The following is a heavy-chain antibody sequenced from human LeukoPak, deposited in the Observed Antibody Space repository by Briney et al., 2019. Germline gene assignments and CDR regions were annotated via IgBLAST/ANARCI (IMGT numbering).Heavy chain of an antibody. CDR2: ISAYNGNT. CDR3: AVSIAAAGLGDY. V-gene: IGHV1-18*01. CDR1: GYTFTSYG. J-gene: IGHJ4*02. D-gene: IGHD6-13*01. Sequence: GASVKVSCKASGYTFTSYGISWVRRAPGQGLEWMGWISAYNGNTNYAQKLQGRVTMTTDTSTSTAYMELRSLRSDDTAVYYCAVSIAAAGLGDYWGQGTLVTVSS.